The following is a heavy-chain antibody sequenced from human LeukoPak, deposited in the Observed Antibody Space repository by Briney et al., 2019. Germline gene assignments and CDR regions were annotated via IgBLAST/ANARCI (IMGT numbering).Heavy chain of an antibody. CDR1: GYTFTRYD. D-gene: IGHD3-22*01. Sequence: GASVMVSCKASGYTFTRYDINWVRQATGQGLEWMGWMNPNSGNTGYVQKFQGRVTMTRNTSISTAYMELSSLRSEDTAVYYCARVSPKYYYESSGYTDAFDIWGQGTIATVSS. CDR2: MNPNSGNT. J-gene: IGHJ3*02. CDR3: ARVSPKYYYESSGYTDAFDI. V-gene: IGHV1-8*01.